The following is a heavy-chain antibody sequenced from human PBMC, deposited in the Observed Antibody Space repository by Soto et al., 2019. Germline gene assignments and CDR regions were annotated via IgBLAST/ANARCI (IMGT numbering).Heavy chain of an antibody. V-gene: IGHV3-23*01. Sequence: GSLRLSCTASGXTFSNYSMTWVRQAPRKGLELVSSISTSGGRPYYADSVNGRFTISRDNSKNTLYLQMNSLRVEDTAIYYCAKDPDRYDYVWGTYRYIDHWGQGTLGTVSS. J-gene: IGHJ4*02. CDR2: ISTSGGRP. CDR1: GXTFSNYS. CDR3: AKDPDRYDYVWGTYRYIDH. D-gene: IGHD3-16*02.